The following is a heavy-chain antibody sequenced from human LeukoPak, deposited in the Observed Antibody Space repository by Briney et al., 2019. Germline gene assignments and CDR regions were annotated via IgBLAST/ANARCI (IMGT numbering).Heavy chain of an antibody. J-gene: IGHJ5*02. D-gene: IGHD5-12*01. V-gene: IGHV3-74*01. Sequence: PGGSLRLSCETAGFTFSSYVMHWVRRTPGKGLVWVSRISHDGIISYADSVKGRFTISRDNAKNTLILQMNSLRVEDTAVYYCARDGGGSGFNWFDPWGQGTLVTVSS. CDR2: ISHDGII. CDR1: GFTFSSYV. CDR3: ARDGGGSGFNWFDP.